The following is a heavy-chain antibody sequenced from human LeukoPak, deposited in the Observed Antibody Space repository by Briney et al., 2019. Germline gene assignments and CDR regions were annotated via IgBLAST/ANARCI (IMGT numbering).Heavy chain of an antibody. CDR3: ARVTAVVTQPVDY. J-gene: IGHJ4*02. CDR1: GGSVSSGSYY. D-gene: IGHD4-23*01. CDR2: IYYSGST. V-gene: IGHV4-31*03. Sequence: PSETLSLTCTVSGGSVSSGSYYWSWIRQHPGKGLEWIGFIYYSGSTFYNPSLKSRVTISIDTSKNQFSLKVSSVTAADTAVYYCARVTAVVTQPVDYWGQGTLVTVSS.